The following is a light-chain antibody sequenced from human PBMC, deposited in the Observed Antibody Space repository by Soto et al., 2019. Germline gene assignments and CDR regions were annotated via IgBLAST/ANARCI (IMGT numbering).Light chain of an antibody. V-gene: IGLV2-14*01. CDR1: SSNVGGYNY. CDR3: SSYTSTSTVV. J-gene: IGLJ2*01. CDR2: EVS. Sequence: QSALTQPASVSGSPGQSITISCTGTSSNVGGYNYVFWYQQHPGKVPKLMIYEVSNRPSGVSNRFSGSKSGNTASLTISGLQAEDEADYYCSSYTSTSTVVFGGGTKLTVL.